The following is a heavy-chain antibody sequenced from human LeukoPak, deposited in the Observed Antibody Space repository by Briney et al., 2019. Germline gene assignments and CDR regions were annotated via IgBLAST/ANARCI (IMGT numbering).Heavy chain of an antibody. CDR3: ATDWGYYAFDY. J-gene: IGHJ4*02. V-gene: IGHV1-2*02. Sequence: ASVKVSCKASGYTFTSYGISWVRQAPGQGLEWMGWINPNSGGTNYAQKFQGRVTMTRDTSISTAYMELSRLSSDDTAVYYCATDWGYYAFDYWGQGTLVTVSS. CDR2: INPNSGGT. CDR1: GYTFTSYG. D-gene: IGHD3-22*01.